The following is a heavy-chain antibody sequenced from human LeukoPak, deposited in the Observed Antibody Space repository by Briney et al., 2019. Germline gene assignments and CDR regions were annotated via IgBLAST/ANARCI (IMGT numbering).Heavy chain of an antibody. V-gene: IGHV4-59*01. CDR2: FSYSGST. Sequence: PSETLSLTCTVSGGSITSYYWSWIRQPPGKGLEWIGYFSYSGSTNYNPSLKSRVTISVDTSKNQFSLKLISVTAADTAVHYCARGFGYGGNSNYWGQGTLVTVSS. CDR1: GGSITSYY. CDR3: ARGFGYGGNSNY. D-gene: IGHD4-23*01. J-gene: IGHJ4*02.